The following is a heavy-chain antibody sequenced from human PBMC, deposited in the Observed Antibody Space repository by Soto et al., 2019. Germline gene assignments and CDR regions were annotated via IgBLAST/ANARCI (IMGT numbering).Heavy chain of an antibody. D-gene: IGHD3-22*01. CDR3: ARKMPTMIVVVIQNWFDP. V-gene: IGHV4-34*01. Sequence: SEALSLTCAVYGGSFSGYYWSWIRQPPGKGLEWIGEINHSGSTNYNPSLKSRVTISVDTSKNQFSLKLSSVTAADTAVYYCARKMPTMIVVVIQNWFDPWGQGTLVT. CDR2: INHSGST. J-gene: IGHJ5*02. CDR1: GGSFSGYY.